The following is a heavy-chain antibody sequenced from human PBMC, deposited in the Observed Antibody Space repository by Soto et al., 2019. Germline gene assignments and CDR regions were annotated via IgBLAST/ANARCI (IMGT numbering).Heavy chain of an antibody. D-gene: IGHD2-2*01. CDR1: GFTFSSYV. Sequence: EVQLLESGGGLVQPGGSLRLSCAASGFTFSSYVMRWVRQAPGKGLEWVSGISGSGATTYYADSVKGRFTLSRDNSKNTLYLQMNSLRAEDTAVYYCAKDSDVVLVPSSGDDYYRFYGMDVWGQGTTVTVSS. CDR2: ISGSGATT. V-gene: IGHV3-23*01. CDR3: AKDSDVVLVPSSGDDYYRFYGMDV. J-gene: IGHJ6*02.